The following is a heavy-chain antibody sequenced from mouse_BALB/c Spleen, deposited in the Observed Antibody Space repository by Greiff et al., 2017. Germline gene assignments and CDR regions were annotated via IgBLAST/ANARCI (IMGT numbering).Heavy chain of an antibody. J-gene: IGHJ4*01. CDR1: GYTFTSYW. CDR3: ARLSIYYDYDNAMDY. CDR2: INPSNGRT. Sequence: QDQLQQPGAELVKPGASVKLSCKASGYTFTSYWMHWVKQRPGQGLEWIGEINPSNGRTNYNEKFKSKATLTVDKSSSTAYMQLSSLTSEDSAVYYCARLSIYYDYDNAMDYWGQGTSVTVSS. D-gene: IGHD2-4*01. V-gene: IGHV1S81*02.